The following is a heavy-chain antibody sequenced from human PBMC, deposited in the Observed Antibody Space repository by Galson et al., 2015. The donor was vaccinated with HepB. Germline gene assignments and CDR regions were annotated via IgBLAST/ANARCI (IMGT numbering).Heavy chain of an antibody. Sequence: SLRLSCAASGFTFSIYAIHWVRQAPGKGLEWVALISSDGSNKYYADSVRGRFTISRDNSKNTLYLQMNSLRAEDTALYYCARGPMLFYHFYYYMDVWGKGTTVTVSS. D-gene: IGHD2-2*01. CDR2: ISSDGSNK. J-gene: IGHJ6*03. CDR1: GFTFSIYA. V-gene: IGHV3-30*04. CDR3: ARGPMLFYHFYYYMDV.